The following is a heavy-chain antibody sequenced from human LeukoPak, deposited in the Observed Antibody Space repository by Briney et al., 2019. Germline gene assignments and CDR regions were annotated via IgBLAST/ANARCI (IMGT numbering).Heavy chain of an antibody. CDR3: ARGAGGYDLVSWFDP. J-gene: IGHJ5*02. V-gene: IGHV1-3*01. CDR1: GFTFTSYA. CDR2: INAGNGNT. D-gene: IGHD5-12*01. Sequence: GGSLRLSCVASGFTFTSYAMHWVRQAPGQRLEWMGWINAGNGNTKYSQKFQGRVTITRDTSASTAYMELSSLRSEDTAVYYCARGAGGYDLVSWFDPWGQGTLVTVSS.